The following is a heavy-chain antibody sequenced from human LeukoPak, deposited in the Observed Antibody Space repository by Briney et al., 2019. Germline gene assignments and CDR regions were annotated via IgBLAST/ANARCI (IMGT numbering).Heavy chain of an antibody. Sequence: PSETLSLTCTVSGASINRYYWSWIRQSPGRGLEWLGYVYYSGGTKYNPSLKSRVTVLLDTSKNQFSLRLRSVTAADTAMYYCASGIRDGFNPRYFDLWGRGTLVTVSS. CDR3: ASGIRDGFNPRYFDL. V-gene: IGHV4-59*01. CDR1: GASINRYY. D-gene: IGHD5-24*01. CDR2: VYYSGGT. J-gene: IGHJ2*01.